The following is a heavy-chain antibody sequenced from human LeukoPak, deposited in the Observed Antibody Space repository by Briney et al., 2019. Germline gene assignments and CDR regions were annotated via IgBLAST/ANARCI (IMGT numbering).Heavy chain of an antibody. CDR3: AKEVFYGSGTTIYYHGMDV. V-gene: IGHV4-31*03. CDR2: IYYSGST. J-gene: IGHJ6*04. CDR1: GGSISSGGYY. D-gene: IGHD3-10*01. Sequence: PSQTLSLTCTVSGGSISSGGYYWNWIRQHPGKGLVWIGYIYYSGSTYYNPSLKNRVTISVDASKNQFSLKLSSVTAADTALYYCAKEVFYGSGTTIYYHGMDVWGKGTTVTVSS.